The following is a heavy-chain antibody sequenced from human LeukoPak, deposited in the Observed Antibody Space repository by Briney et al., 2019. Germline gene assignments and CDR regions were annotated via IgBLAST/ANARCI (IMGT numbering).Heavy chain of an antibody. J-gene: IGHJ4*02. CDR3: ARQDLHYFDY. CDR2: IYYSGST. D-gene: IGHD3/OR15-3a*01. CDR1: GGSISNYY. V-gene: IGHV4-59*08. Sequence: PSETLSLTCTVSGGSISNYYWSWIRQPPGKGLEWIGYIYYSGSTNYNPSLKSRVTISVDTSKNQFSLKLSSVTAADTAVYYCARQDLHYFDYWGQGTLVTVSS.